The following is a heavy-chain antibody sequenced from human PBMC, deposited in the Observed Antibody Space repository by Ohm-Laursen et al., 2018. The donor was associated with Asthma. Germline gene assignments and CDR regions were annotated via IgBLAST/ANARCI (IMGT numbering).Heavy chain of an antibody. CDR1: GFTFSSYA. CDR3: ARGSYDDYGDY. V-gene: IGHV3-30-3*01. Sequence: SLRLSCAASGFTFSSYAMHWVRQAPGKGLEWVAVISYDGSNKYYADSVKGRFTISRDNSKDTLYLQMNSLRAEDTAVYYCARGSYDDYGDYWGQGTLVTVSS. J-gene: IGHJ4*02. CDR2: ISYDGSNK. D-gene: IGHD3-16*01.